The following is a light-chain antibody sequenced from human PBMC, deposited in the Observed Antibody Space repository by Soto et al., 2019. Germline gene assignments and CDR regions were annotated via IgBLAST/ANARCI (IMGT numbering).Light chain of an antibody. CDR1: QSVSSY. J-gene: IGKJ1*01. V-gene: IGKV3-11*01. Sequence: EIVLTQSPATLSLSPGERATLSCRASQSVSSYLAWCQQKPGQAPRLLIYDASNRATGIPARFSGSGSGTDFTLTISSLEPEDFAVYYRQQRSNWPPGKTFGQGTKVEIK. CDR2: DAS. CDR3: QQRSNWPPGKT.